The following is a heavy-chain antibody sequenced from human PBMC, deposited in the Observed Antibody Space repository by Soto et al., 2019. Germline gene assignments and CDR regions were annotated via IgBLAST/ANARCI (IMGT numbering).Heavy chain of an antibody. J-gene: IGHJ6*02. V-gene: IGHV3-30*18. Sequence: QVQLVESGGGVVQPGRSLRLSCAASGFTFSSYGMHWVRQAPGKGLEWVAVISYDGSNKYYADSVKGRFTISRDNSKNTLYLQMNSLRAEDTAVYYCAKDFGPCSSGYYIGYGMDVWGQGTTVTVSS. CDR1: GFTFSSYG. CDR3: AKDFGPCSSGYYIGYGMDV. D-gene: IGHD3-22*01. CDR2: ISYDGSNK.